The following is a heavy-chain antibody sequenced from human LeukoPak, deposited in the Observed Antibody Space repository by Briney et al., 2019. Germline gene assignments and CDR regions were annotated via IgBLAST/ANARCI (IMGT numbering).Heavy chain of an antibody. J-gene: IGHJ4*02. CDR2: IIPILGTA. Sequence: SVKVSCKASGGTFSSYAISWVRQAPGQGLEWMGGIIPILGTANYAQKFRGRVTITADESTSTAYMKLSSLRSEDTAVYYCARDEVPGIAVAGALFDYWGQGTLVTVSS. CDR3: ARDEVPGIAVAGALFDY. V-gene: IGHV1-69*13. D-gene: IGHD6-19*01. CDR1: GGTFSSYA.